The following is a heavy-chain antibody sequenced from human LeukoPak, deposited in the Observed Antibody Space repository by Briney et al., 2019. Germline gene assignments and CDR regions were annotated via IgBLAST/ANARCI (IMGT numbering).Heavy chain of an antibody. CDR2: ISAYNGNT. Sequence: ASVKVSCKASGYTSTSYGISWVRQAPGQGLEWMGWISAYNGNTNYAQKPQGRVTMTTDTSTSTAYMELRSLRSDDTAVYYCARTDLRGSYYLPRPWGQGTLVTVSS. CDR1: GYTSTSYG. CDR3: ARTDLRGSYYLPRP. V-gene: IGHV1-18*01. D-gene: IGHD1-26*01. J-gene: IGHJ5*02.